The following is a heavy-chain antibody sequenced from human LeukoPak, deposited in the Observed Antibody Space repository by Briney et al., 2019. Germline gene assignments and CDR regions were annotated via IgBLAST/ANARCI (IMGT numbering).Heavy chain of an antibody. Sequence: PGGSLRLSCAASGFTVSSNYMSWVRQAPGKGLEWVSVIYSGGSTYYADSVKGRFTISRHNSKNTLYLQMNSLRAEDTAVYYCARGPGTYDYYYYYGMDVWGQGTTVTVSS. V-gene: IGHV3-53*04. J-gene: IGHJ6*02. CDR1: GFTVSSNY. CDR2: IYSGGST. CDR3: ARGPGTYDYYYYYGMDV. D-gene: IGHD6-13*01.